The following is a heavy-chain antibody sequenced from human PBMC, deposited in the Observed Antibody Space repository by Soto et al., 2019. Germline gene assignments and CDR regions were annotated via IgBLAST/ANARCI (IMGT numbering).Heavy chain of an antibody. CDR3: ARDQWGMVRGVIIGYYYYMDV. CDR1: GGSISSGGYY. D-gene: IGHD3-10*01. V-gene: IGHV4-31*03. Sequence: TLSLTCTVSGGSISSGGYYWSWIRQHPGKGLEWIGYIYYSGSTYYNPSLKSRVTISVDTSKNQFSLKLSSVTAADTAVYYCARDQWGMVRGVIIGYYYYMDVWGKGTTVTVSS. CDR2: IYYSGST. J-gene: IGHJ6*03.